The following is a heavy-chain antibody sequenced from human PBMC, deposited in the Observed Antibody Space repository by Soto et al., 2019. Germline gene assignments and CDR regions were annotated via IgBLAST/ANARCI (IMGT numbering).Heavy chain of an antibody. CDR3: ARSVGVTTLSYLDY. V-gene: IGHV1-69*13. CDR1: GGTFSSYG. Sequence: RASVKVSFKAAGGTFSSYGISWVRQAPGQGLEWMGGIIPMFGTATHTQNFQGRLTITADESTSTAYMELSSLRSEDTAVYFCARSVGVTTLSYLDYWGQGTLVTVSS. J-gene: IGHJ4*02. D-gene: IGHD1-26*01. CDR2: IIPMFGTA.